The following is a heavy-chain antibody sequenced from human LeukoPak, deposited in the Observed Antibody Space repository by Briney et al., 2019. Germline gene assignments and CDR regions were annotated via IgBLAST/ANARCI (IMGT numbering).Heavy chain of an antibody. D-gene: IGHD6-13*01. J-gene: IGHJ4*02. CDR3: ARDGTPASIAAAGTIDY. V-gene: IGHV1-46*01. CDR1: GYTFTSYY. CDR2: INPSGGST. Sequence: ASVKVSCKASGYTFTSYYMHWVRQAPGQGLEWMGIINPSGGSTSYAQKFQGRVTMTRDTSTSTVYMELGSLRSEDTAVYYCARDGTPASIAAAGTIDYWGQGTLVTVSS.